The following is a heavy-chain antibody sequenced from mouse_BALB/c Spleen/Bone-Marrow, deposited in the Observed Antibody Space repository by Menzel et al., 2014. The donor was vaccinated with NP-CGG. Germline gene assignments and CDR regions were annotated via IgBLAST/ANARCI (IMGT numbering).Heavy chain of an antibody. CDR3: ARPENYDAMDY. J-gene: IGHJ4*01. V-gene: IGHV1-4*01. CDR1: GYTFTSYR. CDR2: INPSTGYT. Sequence: QVQLQQSGAELAKPGASVKMSCKASGYTFTSYRMHWVKQRPGQGLEWIGYINPSTGYTEYNQKFKDKATLTADKSSSTAYMQLSSLTSKDSAVYYCARPENYDAMDYWGQGTSVTVSS.